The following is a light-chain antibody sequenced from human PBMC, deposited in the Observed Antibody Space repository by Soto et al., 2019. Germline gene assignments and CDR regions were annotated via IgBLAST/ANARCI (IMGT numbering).Light chain of an antibody. J-gene: IGKJ1*01. CDR1: QSISNW. CDR3: QQYDTYWT. CDR2: RAS. Sequence: DIQMTQSPSTLSASVGDRVTITCRASQSISNWLAWYQQKAGKAPKLLIYRASSLQSGVPSRFTGSGSGTECTLTISSLQPDDFATYYCQQYDTYWTFGQGTKVVIK. V-gene: IGKV1-5*03.